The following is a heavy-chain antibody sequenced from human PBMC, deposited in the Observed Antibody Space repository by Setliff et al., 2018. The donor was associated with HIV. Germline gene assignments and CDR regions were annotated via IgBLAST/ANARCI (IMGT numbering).Heavy chain of an antibody. J-gene: IGHJ4*02. CDR2: ISYSENI. V-gene: IGHV4-39*01. D-gene: IGHD3-9*01. CDR3: ARLRYYDILTGYAFDY. Sequence: SETLSLTCTVSGGYTSGSSHYWGWIRQPPGKGLEWIGSISYSENIYYNPSLKSRVAISADTSKKQFSLKLSSVTAADTAVYYCARLRYYDILTGYAFDYWGQGTLVTVSS. CDR1: GGYTSGSSHY.